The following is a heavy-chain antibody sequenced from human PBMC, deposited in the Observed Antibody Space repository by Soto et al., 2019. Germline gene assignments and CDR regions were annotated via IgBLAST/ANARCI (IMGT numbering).Heavy chain of an antibody. J-gene: IGHJ4*02. CDR3: ARGGLYNNYYFDY. CDR2: IYSGGSA. Sequence: GGSLRLSCAASGFTVSTNYMGWVRQAPGKGLEWVSVIYSGGSAYTADSVKGRFTISGHNSKNTLYLQMNGLRAEDTAVYYCARGGLYNNYYFDYWGQGTLVTVSS. CDR1: GFTVSTNY. V-gene: IGHV3-53*04. D-gene: IGHD4-4*01.